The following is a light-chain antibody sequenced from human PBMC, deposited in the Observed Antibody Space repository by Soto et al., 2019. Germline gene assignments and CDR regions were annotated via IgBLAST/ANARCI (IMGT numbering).Light chain of an antibody. J-gene: IGKJ1*01. Sequence: EIVMTQSPATLSVSPGERAILSCSASQSVSSNLAWYQQKPGQAPRLLIYGASTRATGIPARFSGSGSGTEFTLTISSLQSEDFAVYYCQQYNNWPRTFGQGTKVDIK. CDR3: QQYNNWPRT. CDR1: QSVSSN. CDR2: GAS. V-gene: IGKV3-15*01.